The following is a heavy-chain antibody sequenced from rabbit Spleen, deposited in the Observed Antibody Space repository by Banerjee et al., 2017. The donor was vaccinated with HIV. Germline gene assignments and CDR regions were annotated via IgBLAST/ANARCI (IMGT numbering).Heavy chain of an antibody. CDR3: VRNSGWGVSYFTL. CDR1: GFSFSSSYW. J-gene: IGHJ4*01. D-gene: IGHD4-1*01. Sequence: QEQLVESGGDLVKPEGSLTLTCTASGFSFSSSYWICWVRQAPGKGLECIACIYAGSSGSTYYASWAKGRFTISKTSSTTVTLQMTSLTAADTATYFCVRNSGWGVSYFTLWGPGTLVTVS. CDR2: IYAGSSGST. V-gene: IGHV1S45*01.